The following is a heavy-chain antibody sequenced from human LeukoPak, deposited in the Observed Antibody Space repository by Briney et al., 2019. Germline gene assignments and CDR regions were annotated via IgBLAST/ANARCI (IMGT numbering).Heavy chain of an antibody. Sequence: GGSLRLSCAASGFTFSSYAMSWVRQAPGKGLEWVSAISGSGGSTYYADSVKGRFTISRDNSKNTLYLQMNSLRAEDTAVYYCARDRAGSRIFDYWGQGTLVTVSS. D-gene: IGHD6-13*01. CDR2: ISGSGGST. J-gene: IGHJ4*02. V-gene: IGHV3-23*01. CDR1: GFTFSSYA. CDR3: ARDRAGSRIFDY.